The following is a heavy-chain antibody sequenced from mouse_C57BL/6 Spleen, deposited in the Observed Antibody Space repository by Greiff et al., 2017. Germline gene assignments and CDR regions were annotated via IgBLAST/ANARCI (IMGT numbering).Heavy chain of an antibody. Sequence: EVKVVESGGGLVKPGGSLKLSCAASGFTFSSYAMSWVRQTPEKRLEWVATISDGGSYTYYPDNVKGRFTISRDNAKNNLYLQMSHLKSEDTAMYYCARSSPLTGPCYFDYWGQGTTLTVSS. V-gene: IGHV5-4*03. CDR3: ARSSPLTGPCYFDY. J-gene: IGHJ2*01. D-gene: IGHD4-1*01. CDR1: GFTFSSYA. CDR2: ISDGGSYT.